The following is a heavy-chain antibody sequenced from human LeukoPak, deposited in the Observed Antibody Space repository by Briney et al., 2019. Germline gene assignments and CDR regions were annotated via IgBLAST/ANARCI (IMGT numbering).Heavy chain of an antibody. CDR1: GYTFSSHG. Sequence: GASVKVSCKASGYTFSSHGISWVRQAPGQGLEWMGWISSYNGNTNYAQKFQGRVTMTTDTSTSTAYMDLRSLRSDDTAVYYCARVASSSWYGSYYFDYWGQGTLVTVSS. V-gene: IGHV1-18*01. D-gene: IGHD6-13*01. CDR2: ISSYNGNT. CDR3: ARVASSSWYGSYYFDY. J-gene: IGHJ4*02.